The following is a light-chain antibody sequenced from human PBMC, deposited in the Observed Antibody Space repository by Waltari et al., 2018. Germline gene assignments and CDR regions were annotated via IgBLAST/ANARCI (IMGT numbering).Light chain of an antibody. CDR3: QSYDRSLNWV. V-gene: IGLV1-40*01. Sequence: QSVLTQPPSVSGAQGQRVTIYCTGSNSNIGAGYDVHWYKQFPGTTPKLLIYKKTNPPSGVPDRFSCSKSGTSASLAITGLQAEDEADYYCQSYDRSLNWVFGGGTRVTVL. CDR2: KKT. J-gene: IGLJ3*02. CDR1: NSNIGAGYD.